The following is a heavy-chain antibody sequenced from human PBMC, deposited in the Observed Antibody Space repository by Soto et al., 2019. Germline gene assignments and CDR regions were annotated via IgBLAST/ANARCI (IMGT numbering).Heavy chain of an antibody. J-gene: IGHJ6*02. V-gene: IGHV3-7*03. CDR3: AREKDSSSSSYYYYYGMDV. Sequence: PGGSLRLSCAASGFTFSSYWMSWVRQAPGKGLEWVANIKQDGSEKYYVDSVKGRFTISRDNAKNSLYLQMNSLRAEDTAVYYCAREKDSSSSSYYYYYGMDVWGQGTTVTVSS. D-gene: IGHD6-13*01. CDR1: GFTFSSYW. CDR2: IKQDGSEK.